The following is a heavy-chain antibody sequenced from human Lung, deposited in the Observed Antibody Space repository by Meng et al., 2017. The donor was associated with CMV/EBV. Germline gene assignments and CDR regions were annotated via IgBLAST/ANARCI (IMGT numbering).Heavy chain of an antibody. Sequence: SVKVSCKAFAYTFTGYYLHWVRQAPGQGLEWMGWINANSGGTNYAQKFQGRVTMTRDTAIGTAYMSLSRLRSDDTAVYYCARGSYYYDSSGPFDPWGQGTLVTVSS. V-gene: IGHV1-2*02. CDR2: INANSGGT. CDR1: AYTFTGYY. CDR3: ARGSYYYDSSGPFDP. J-gene: IGHJ5*02. D-gene: IGHD3-22*01.